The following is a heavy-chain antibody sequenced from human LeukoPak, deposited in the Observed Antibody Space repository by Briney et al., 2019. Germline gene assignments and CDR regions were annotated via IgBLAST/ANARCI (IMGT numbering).Heavy chain of an antibody. CDR3: VRDAFTAGDH. V-gene: IGHV3-74*01. CDR1: GFTFSSYW. D-gene: IGHD2-8*02. J-gene: IGHJ4*02. CDR2: ISSEGDTT. Sequence: GGSLRLSCAASGFTFSSYWMHWVRQAPGKGLVWVSRISSEGDTTSYADSVKGRFTVSRDNAKNTLYLQMNSLRAEDTAVYYCVRDAFTAGDHWGQGTLVTVSS.